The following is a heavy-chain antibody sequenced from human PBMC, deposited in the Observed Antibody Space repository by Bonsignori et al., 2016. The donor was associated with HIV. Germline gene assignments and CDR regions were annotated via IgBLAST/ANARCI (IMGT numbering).Heavy chain of an antibody. CDR1: GDSVSSNSAA. CDR3: VRGVDYFDY. J-gene: IGHJ4*02. Sequence: SQTLSLTCAISGDSVSSNSAAWNWIRQSPSRGPEWLGRTYYRSDWNNDYAVSVKSRITINADTSKNYLSLHLNSVTPEDTAVYYCVRGVDYFDYWGQGTLVTVSS. V-gene: IGHV6-1*01. CDR2: TYYRSDWNN. D-gene: IGHD3-3*01.